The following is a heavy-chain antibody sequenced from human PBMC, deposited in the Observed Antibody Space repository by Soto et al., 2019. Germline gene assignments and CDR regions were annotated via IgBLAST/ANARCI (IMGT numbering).Heavy chain of an antibody. D-gene: IGHD3-3*01. CDR2: ISAYNGNT. CDR3: ARDQDDFWSGYYTAPSDY. Sequence: ASVKVSCKVSGYTFTSYGISWVRQAPGQGLEWMGWISAYNGNTNYAQKLQGRVTMTTDTSTSTAYMELRSLRSDDTAVYYCARDQDDFWSGYYTAPSDYWGQGTLVTVSS. J-gene: IGHJ4*02. CDR1: GYTFTSYG. V-gene: IGHV1-18*01.